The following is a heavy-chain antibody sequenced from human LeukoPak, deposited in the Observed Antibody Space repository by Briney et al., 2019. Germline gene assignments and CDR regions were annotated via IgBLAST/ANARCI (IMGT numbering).Heavy chain of an antibody. J-gene: IGHJ6*02. D-gene: IGHD3/OR15-3a*01. CDR1: GFTFSSYS. CDR2: ISRSSRTI. CDR3: VRDDLGTSNHDYGMDV. Sequence: GGSLRLSCAASGFTFSSYSMNWVRQAPGKGLEWVSYISRSSRTIYYADSVKGRFTISRDNAKNSLYLQMNSLRVEDTAVYYCVRDDLGTSNHDYGMDVWGQGTTVTVSS. V-gene: IGHV3-48*01.